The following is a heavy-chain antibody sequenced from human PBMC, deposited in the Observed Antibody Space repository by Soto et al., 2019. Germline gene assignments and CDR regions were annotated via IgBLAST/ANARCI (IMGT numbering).Heavy chain of an antibody. V-gene: IGHV4-34*01. CDR3: ARAAVAAGGHFDK. CDR1: GGSFSGFF. CDR2: VNHGGST. Sequence: SETLSLTCAVSGGSFSGFFWGWIRQPPGKGLGWIGEVNHGGSTNYNPSLKSRVTISSDTSKNHFSLTLRSVTAADTAVYYCARAAVAAGGHFDKWGHGALVTVS. J-gene: IGHJ4*01. D-gene: IGHD2-15*01.